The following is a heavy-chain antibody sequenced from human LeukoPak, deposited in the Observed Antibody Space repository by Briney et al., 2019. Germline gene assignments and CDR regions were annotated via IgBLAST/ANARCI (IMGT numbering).Heavy chain of an antibody. D-gene: IGHD2-2*01. CDR1: GFTFSDYY. CDR2: ISSSSLYT. V-gene: IGHV3-11*06. J-gene: IGHJ4*02. CDR3: ARDLRTSSSSQIGY. Sequence: PGGSLRLSCAASGFTFSDYYMSWIRQAPGKGLEWVSFISSSSLYTNYADSVKGRFTISRDNAENSMYLQMNSLRAEDTAVYYCARDLRTSSSSQIGYWGQGTLVTVSS.